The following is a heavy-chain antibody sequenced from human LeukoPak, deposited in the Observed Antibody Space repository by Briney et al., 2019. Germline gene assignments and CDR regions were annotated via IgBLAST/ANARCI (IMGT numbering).Heavy chain of an antibody. Sequence: GGSLRLSCAASGFTVSTNYMNWVRQAPGKGLEWVSIIYSGGSTNYADSVKGRFTISRDNSKNTLYLQMNSLRAEDTAVYYCTRTSRGWYSYWGQGTLVTVPS. CDR2: IYSGGST. CDR3: TRTSRGWYSY. D-gene: IGHD6-19*01. V-gene: IGHV3-66*01. J-gene: IGHJ4*02. CDR1: GFTVSTNY.